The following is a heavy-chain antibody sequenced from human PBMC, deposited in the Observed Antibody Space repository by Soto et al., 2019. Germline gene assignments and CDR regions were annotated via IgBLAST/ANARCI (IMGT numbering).Heavy chain of an antibody. V-gene: IGHV4-4*02. CDR2: IYHTGRT. J-gene: IGHJ3*02. D-gene: IGHD3-9*01. Sequence: QVQLQESGPRLVKPSGTLSLTCVITNASIRSSNWWSWFRQTPGKGLEWIGEIYHTGRTNYNPSLKSRFTMSIDKSNNRFSRRLTSLTAADTAVYYCVRDEAHYDILTGSSLGTAFDIWGQGTTVSVSS. CDR1: NASIRSSNW. CDR3: VRDEAHYDILTGSSLGTAFDI.